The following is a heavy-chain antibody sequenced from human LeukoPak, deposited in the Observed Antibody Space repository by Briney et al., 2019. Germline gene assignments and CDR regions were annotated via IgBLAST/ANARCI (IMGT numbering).Heavy chain of an antibody. D-gene: IGHD3-10*01. CDR1: GFTFSNYA. Sequence: GGSLRLSCAASGFTFSNYAMSWVRQAPGKGLEWVSAISDSGGTTYYADSVKGRFTISRDSSKNTLYLQMNSLRADDTAVYYCARHYGSGTYYFHYWGQGTLVTVSS. CDR3: ARHYGSGTYYFHY. J-gene: IGHJ4*02. V-gene: IGHV3-23*01. CDR2: ISDSGGTT.